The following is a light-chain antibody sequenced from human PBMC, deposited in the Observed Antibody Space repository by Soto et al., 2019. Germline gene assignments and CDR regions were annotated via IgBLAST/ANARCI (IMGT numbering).Light chain of an antibody. CDR2: GAS. CDR3: QHYGSSPPT. Sequence: IVLTQSPGTLSLSPGERTTLSCRASQSISRYLAWYQQKPGQGPRLLIYGASSRATGTQDRFSGSGSGTDFTLTINRLEPEDVALYYCQHYGSSPPTFGQGTKVEIK. J-gene: IGKJ1*01. CDR1: QSISRY. V-gene: IGKV3-20*01.